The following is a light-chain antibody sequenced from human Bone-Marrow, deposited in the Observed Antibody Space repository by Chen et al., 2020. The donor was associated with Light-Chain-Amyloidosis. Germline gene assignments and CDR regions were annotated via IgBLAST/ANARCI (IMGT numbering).Light chain of an antibody. CDR3: QSADSSGTYEVI. Sequence: SYELTQPPSVSVSPGQTARITCSGDDLPTKYAYLYQQKPGQAPVLVIQRDTERPSGISERFSGSSSGTTATLTISGVQAEDEADYHCQSADSSGTYEVIFGGGTKLTVL. CDR2: RDT. J-gene: IGLJ2*01. CDR1: DLPTKY. V-gene: IGLV3-25*03.